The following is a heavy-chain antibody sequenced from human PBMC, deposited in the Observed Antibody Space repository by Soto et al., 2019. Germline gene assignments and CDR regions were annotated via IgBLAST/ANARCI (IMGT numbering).Heavy chain of an antibody. D-gene: IGHD3-22*01. J-gene: IGHJ4*02. V-gene: IGHV1-2*04. Sequence: GASVKVSCKASGYTFTGYYMHWVRQAPGQGLERMRWINPNSGGTNYAQKFQGWVTMTRDTSISTAYMELSRLRSDDTAVYYCARGYQYYYDSSGYVDYWGQGTLVTVSS. CDR1: GYTFTGYY. CDR3: ARGYQYYYDSSGYVDY. CDR2: INPNSGGT.